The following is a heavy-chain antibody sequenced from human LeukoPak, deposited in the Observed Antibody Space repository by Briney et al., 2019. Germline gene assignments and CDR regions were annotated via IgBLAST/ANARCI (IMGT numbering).Heavy chain of an antibody. D-gene: IGHD3-10*01. V-gene: IGHV3-30*18. CDR3: AKEGRGGYGSGSYPDY. Sequence: PGGSLRLSCAASGFTFSSYSMNWVRQAPGKGLEWVAVISYDGSNKYYADSVKGRFTISRDNSKNTLYLQMNSLRAEDTAVYYCAKEGRGGYGSGSYPDYWGQGTLVTVSS. CDR1: GFTFSSYS. CDR2: ISYDGSNK. J-gene: IGHJ4*02.